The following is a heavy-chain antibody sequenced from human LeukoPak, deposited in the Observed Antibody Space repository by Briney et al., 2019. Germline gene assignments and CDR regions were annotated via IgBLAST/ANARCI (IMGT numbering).Heavy chain of an antibody. J-gene: IGHJ4*01. V-gene: IGHV3-11*01. Sequence: GGSLRLSCEASGFTLSDYHMSWIRQAPGKGLEWVSQISSSAYTMHHANSVKGRFTISRDNAKNSLSLQTNSLRADDTAVYYCARLNGHYSRGVDYWGQGTLVTVSS. D-gene: IGHD2-15*01. CDR3: ARLNGHYSRGVDY. CDR1: GFTLSDYH. CDR2: ISSSAYTM.